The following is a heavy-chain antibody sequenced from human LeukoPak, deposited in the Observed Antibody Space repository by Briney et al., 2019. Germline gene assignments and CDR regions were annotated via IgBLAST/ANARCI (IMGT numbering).Heavy chain of an antibody. CDR3: ARGEASYYYDSSGYYYFDY. D-gene: IGHD3-22*01. J-gene: IGHJ4*02. V-gene: IGHV3-48*02. CDR1: GFTFSSYS. CDR2: ISSSSGTI. Sequence: PGGSLRLSCAASGFTFSSYSMNWVRQAPGKGLEWVSYISSSSGTIYYADSVKGRFTISRDNAKNSLYLQMNSLRDEDTAVYYCARGEASYYYDSSGYYYFDYWGQGTLVTVSS.